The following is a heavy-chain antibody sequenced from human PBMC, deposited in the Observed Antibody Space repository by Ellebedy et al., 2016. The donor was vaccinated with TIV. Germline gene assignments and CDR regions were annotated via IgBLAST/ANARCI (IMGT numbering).Heavy chain of an antibody. Sequence: AASVKVSCKASGYTFTSYYMHWVRQAPGQGLEWMGVIDPSGGSTDYAQKFQGRVTMTRDTSTSTVYMELSSLRSDDTAVYYCARDRIVGSSSPHYNGMDVWGQGTTVTVSS. V-gene: IGHV1-46*01. CDR2: IDPSGGST. CDR1: GYTFTSYY. CDR3: ARDRIVGSSSPHYNGMDV. D-gene: IGHD1-26*01. J-gene: IGHJ6*02.